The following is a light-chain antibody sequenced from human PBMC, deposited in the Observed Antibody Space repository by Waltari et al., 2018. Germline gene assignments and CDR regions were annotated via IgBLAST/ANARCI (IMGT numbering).Light chain of an antibody. CDR2: EGS. V-gene: IGLV2-23*03. Sequence: QPALTPPAPVSGSPGQSTPISRTGTSSDVGRYNLVPWYQQHPGKAPKLMIYEGSKRPSGVSNRFSGSKSGNTASLTISGLQAEDEADYYCCSYAGSSTFYVFGTGTKVTVL. CDR1: SSDVGRYNL. J-gene: IGLJ1*01. CDR3: CSYAGSSTFYV.